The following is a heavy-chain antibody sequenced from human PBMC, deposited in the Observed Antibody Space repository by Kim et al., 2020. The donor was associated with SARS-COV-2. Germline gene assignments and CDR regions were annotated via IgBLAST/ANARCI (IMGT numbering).Heavy chain of an antibody. CDR3: ARDRGRGAYYGMDV. D-gene: IGHD3-10*01. V-gene: IGHV4-31*02. J-gene: IGHJ6*02. Sequence: NPSLQSRVTISVDTSKNQFSLKLSSVTAADTAVYYCARDRGRGAYYGMDVWGQGTTVTVSS.